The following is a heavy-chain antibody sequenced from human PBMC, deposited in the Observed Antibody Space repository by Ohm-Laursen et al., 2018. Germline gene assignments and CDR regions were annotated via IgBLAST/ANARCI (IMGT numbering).Heavy chain of an antibody. Sequence: GASVKVSCKASGYTFTTYYLHWVRQAPGQGLEWMGIINPSGGGTNYAQRFQGRVTMTRITSISTAYMELSSLRSEDTAVYYCARGRVGATSMGSYWGQGTVVTVSS. V-gene: IGHV1-46*01. J-gene: IGHJ4*02. D-gene: IGHD1-26*01. CDR1: GYTFTTYY. CDR2: INPSGGGT. CDR3: ARGRVGATSMGSY.